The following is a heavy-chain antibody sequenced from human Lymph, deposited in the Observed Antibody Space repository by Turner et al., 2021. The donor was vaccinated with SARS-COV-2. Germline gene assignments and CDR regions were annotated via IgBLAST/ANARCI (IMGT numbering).Heavy chain of an antibody. J-gene: IGHJ6*02. D-gene: IGHD6-13*01. CDR3: ARDLGTYGMDV. Sequence: DVQLVDTGGGLIQPGASLRLTCAASRIICSRNYMNWVRQAPGKGLEWVSVIYSGGTTYYADAVKGRFTISRDNSKNTMYLQMNSLRVEDTAVYYCARDLGTYGMDVWGQGTTVTVSS. CDR1: RIICSRNY. V-gene: IGHV3-53*02. CDR2: IYSGGTT.